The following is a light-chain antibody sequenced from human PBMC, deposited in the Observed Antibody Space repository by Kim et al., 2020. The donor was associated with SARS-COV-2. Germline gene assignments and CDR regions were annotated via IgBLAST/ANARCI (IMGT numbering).Light chain of an antibody. CDR3: QQYGSSPST. J-gene: IGKJ5*01. Sequence: SPGERATLSCRASQSVSSSYLAWYQQKPAQAPRLLIYGASSRATGIPDRFSGSGSGTDFTLTISRLEPEDFAVYYCQQYGSSPSTFGQGTRLEIK. CDR1: QSVSSSY. V-gene: IGKV3-20*01. CDR2: GAS.